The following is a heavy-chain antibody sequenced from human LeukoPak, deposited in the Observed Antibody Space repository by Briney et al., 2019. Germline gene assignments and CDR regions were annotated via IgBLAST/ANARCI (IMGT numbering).Heavy chain of an antibody. J-gene: IGHJ4*02. Sequence: GGSLRLSCAASGFTFSSYEMNWVRQAPGKGLEWVSYISSSGSTIYYAASVKARFTISRDNAKKSLYLQMNSLRAEATAVYYCARGKIFDYWGQGTLVTVSS. CDR1: GFTFSSYE. CDR2: ISSSGSTI. V-gene: IGHV3-48*03. CDR3: ARGKIFDY.